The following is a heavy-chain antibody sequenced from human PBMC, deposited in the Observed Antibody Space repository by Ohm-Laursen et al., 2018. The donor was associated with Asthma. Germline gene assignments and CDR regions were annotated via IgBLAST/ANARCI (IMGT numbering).Heavy chain of an antibody. Sequence: SQTLSLTCIVSGGSISSGPYYWSWIRQHPGKGLEWIGYIFHTGSSYYSPPLKSRASISVDTSKNQFSLKLNSVTAADTAVYYCARQATVITRFFDSWGRGTLVTVSS. CDR2: IFHTGSS. CDR3: ARQATVITRFFDS. J-gene: IGHJ4*02. CDR1: GGSISSGPYY. V-gene: IGHV4-31*03. D-gene: IGHD4-11*01.